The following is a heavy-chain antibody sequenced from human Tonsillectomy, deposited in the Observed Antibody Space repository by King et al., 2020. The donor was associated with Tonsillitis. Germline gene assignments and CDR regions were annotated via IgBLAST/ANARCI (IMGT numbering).Heavy chain of an antibody. V-gene: IGHV3-49*04. CDR1: GFTFGDYA. CDR3: TRTRYRYCSSTSCYDSAPYMDV. CDR2: IRSKAYGGTT. J-gene: IGHJ6*03. Sequence: VQLVESGGGLVQPGRSLRLSCTASGFTFGDYAMSWVRQAPGKGLEWVGFIRSKAYGGTTEYAASVKGRFTISRDDSKSIAYLQMNSLKTEDTAVYYCTRTRYRYCSSTSCYDSAPYMDVWGKGTTVTVSS. D-gene: IGHD2-2*01.